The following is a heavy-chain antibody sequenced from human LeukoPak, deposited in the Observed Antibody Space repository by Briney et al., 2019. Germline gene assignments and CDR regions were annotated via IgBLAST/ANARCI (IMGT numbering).Heavy chain of an antibody. D-gene: IGHD5-18*01. V-gene: IGHV4-34*01. CDR1: GGSFSGYY. J-gene: IGHJ3*02. CDR2: ISYNGIA. Sequence: SETLSLTCAVYGGSFSGYYWSWIRQPPGKGLEWIGYISYNGIAVYNPSLKGRVTVSLDRSKNQFSLKLRSVTAADTAVYYCARDHNLPGKQLYFYAFDIWGRGTMVTVSS. CDR3: ARDHNLPGKQLYFYAFDI.